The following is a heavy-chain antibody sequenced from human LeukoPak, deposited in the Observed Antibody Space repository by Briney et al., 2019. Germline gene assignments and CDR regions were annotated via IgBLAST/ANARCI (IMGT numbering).Heavy chain of an antibody. CDR1: GGTFSSYA. D-gene: IGHD3-16*01. CDR3: AKDLYVRGSFPDAFDI. J-gene: IGHJ3*02. CDR2: IIPIFGTA. Sequence: ASVKVSCKASGGTFSSYAISWVRQAPGQGLEWMGGIIPIFGTANYAQKFQGRVTITADESTSTAYMELSRLRSEDTAVYYCAKDLYVRGSFPDAFDIWGQGTMVTVSS. V-gene: IGHV1-69*13.